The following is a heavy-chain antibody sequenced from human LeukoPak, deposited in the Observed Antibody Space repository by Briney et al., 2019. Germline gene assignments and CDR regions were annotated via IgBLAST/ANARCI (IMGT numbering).Heavy chain of an antibody. D-gene: IGHD6-13*01. CDR1: GFTFSSYA. CDR2: INHSGGT. Sequence: GSLRLSCAASGFTFSSYAMSWVRQPPGKGLEWIGEINHSGGTNYNPSLKSRVTISVDTSKNQFSLRLTSVTAADTAMYYCATVAAADLGYWGQGTLVTVSS. CDR3: ATVAAADLGY. V-gene: IGHV4-34*01. J-gene: IGHJ4*02.